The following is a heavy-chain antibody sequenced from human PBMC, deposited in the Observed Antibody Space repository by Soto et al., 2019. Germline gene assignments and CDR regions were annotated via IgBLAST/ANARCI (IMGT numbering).Heavy chain of an antibody. CDR1: GFTFSSYW. V-gene: IGHV3-74*01. D-gene: IGHD3-10*01. J-gene: IGHJ4*02. CDR3: TRDIGGKGAY. CDR2: IDEYGSTI. Sequence: PGGSLILSCAASGFTFSSYWMHWVRQVPGKGLLWVSRIDEYGSTINYADSVRGRFTISRDNARNTLYLEMNSLRAEDTALYYCTRDIGGKGAYWGPGTLVTVSS.